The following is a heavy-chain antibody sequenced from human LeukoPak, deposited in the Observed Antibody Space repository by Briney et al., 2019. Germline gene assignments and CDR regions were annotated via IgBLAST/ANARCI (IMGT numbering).Heavy chain of an antibody. V-gene: IGHV3-23*01. CDR1: GFTFSRYA. D-gene: IGHD2-2*01. CDR2: ISGSVGST. Sequence: GGSLRLSRAASGFTFSRYAMSGVGPAPGKGLDWGSSISGSVGSTYYADSVKSRFTISRDNSKNTLYLQMNSLRAEDTGVYYCAKGWERVVPAAINYYSGMDVWGQGTTVTVSS. CDR3: AKGWERVVPAAINYYSGMDV. J-gene: IGHJ6*02.